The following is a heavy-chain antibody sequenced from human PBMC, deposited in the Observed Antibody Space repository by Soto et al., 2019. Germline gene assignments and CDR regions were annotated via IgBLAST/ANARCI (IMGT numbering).Heavy chain of an antibody. Sequence: SETLSLTCTVSGGSISSADYYWSWIRQPPGKGLEWIGHIHHNGNTNYNPSLKNRVTISVDTSKNQFSLKLTSVSDADTAQYFCARNLYDSSGYSPFGYWGQGTLVTVSS. J-gene: IGHJ4*02. CDR2: IHHNGNT. V-gene: IGHV4-30-4*01. CDR1: GGSISSADYY. D-gene: IGHD3-22*01. CDR3: ARNLYDSSGYSPFGY.